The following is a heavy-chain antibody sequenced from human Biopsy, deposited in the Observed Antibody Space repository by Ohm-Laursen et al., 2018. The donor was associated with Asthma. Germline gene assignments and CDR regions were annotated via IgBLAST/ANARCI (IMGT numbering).Heavy chain of an antibody. CDR2: INFVFGTT. Sequence: ASVKVSCKSLGGTFNTYVIGWVRQAPGQGLEWMGGINFVFGTTTYPQKFQDRVTINAGDSTSTVYMELSSLRSEDTAVYYCARKAGSCISRTCYSLDFWGQGTLVTVSS. V-gene: IGHV1-69*13. CDR1: GGTFNTYV. CDR3: ARKAGSCISRTCYSLDF. D-gene: IGHD2-2*01. J-gene: IGHJ4*02.